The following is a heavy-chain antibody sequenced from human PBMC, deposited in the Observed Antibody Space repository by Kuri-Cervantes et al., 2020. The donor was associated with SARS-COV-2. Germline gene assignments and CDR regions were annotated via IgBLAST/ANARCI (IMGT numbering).Heavy chain of an antibody. V-gene: IGHV3-43D*04. D-gene: IGHD4-17*01. CDR3: ARGPRSGTTVGYFDL. J-gene: IGHJ2*01. CDR2: ISWDGATT. Sequence: GGSLRLSCAASGFTFDEYAMNWVRQTPGKGLEWVSLISWDGATTYYADSVKGRFTISRDNSKNTLYLQMGSLRAEDMAVYYCARGPRSGTTVGYFDLWGRGTLVTVSS. CDR1: GFTFDEYA.